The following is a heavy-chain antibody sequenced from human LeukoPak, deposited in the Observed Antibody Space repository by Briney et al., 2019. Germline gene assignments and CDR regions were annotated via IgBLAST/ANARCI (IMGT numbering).Heavy chain of an antibody. J-gene: IGHJ3*02. V-gene: IGHV5-51*01. CDR2: IYPPDSDT. CDR1: GYTFTTYW. CDR3: ARPAARGVFDDAFDI. Sequence: GESLKISCKGSGYTFTTYWIGWVRQMPGKGLEWMGIIYPPDSDTRYSPSFQGQVSISVDKSINTTYLHWTSLKASDTAMYYCARPAARGVFDDAFDIWGQGTMVTVSS. D-gene: IGHD3-10*01.